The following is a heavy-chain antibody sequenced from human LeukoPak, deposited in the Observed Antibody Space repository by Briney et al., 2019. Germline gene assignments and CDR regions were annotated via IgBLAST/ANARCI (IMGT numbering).Heavy chain of an antibody. V-gene: IGHV3-48*02. D-gene: IGHD6-19*01. Sequence: GGSLRLSCAASGFTFSSYSMNWVRQAPGKGLEWVSYVSSGSNTIYYADSVNGRFTISRDNAKNSLYLHMHSLSDEDAAVYYCARDVGQWLVGDWGQGTLVTVSS. J-gene: IGHJ4*02. CDR1: GFTFSSYS. CDR2: VSSGSNTI. CDR3: ARDVGQWLVGD.